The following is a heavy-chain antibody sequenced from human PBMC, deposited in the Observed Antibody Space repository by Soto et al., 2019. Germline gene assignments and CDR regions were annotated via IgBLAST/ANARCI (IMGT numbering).Heavy chain of an antibody. Sequence: PSETLSLTCAVYGGSFSGYYWSWIRQPPGKGLEWIGEINHSGSTNYNPSLKSRVTISVDTSKNQFSLKLSSVTAADTAVYYCAREGSVVVVAATRVENWFDPWGQGTLVTVSS. CDR1: GGSFSGYY. V-gene: IGHV4-34*01. CDR3: AREGSVVVVAATRVENWFDP. CDR2: INHSGST. D-gene: IGHD2-15*01. J-gene: IGHJ5*02.